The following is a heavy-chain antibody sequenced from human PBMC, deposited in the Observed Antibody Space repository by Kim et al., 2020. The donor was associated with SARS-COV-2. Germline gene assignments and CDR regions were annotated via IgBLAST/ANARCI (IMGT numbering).Heavy chain of an antibody. CDR3: TRGHYYGMDV. CDR2: ISSNSDAI. CDR1: GFTFGDYA. V-gene: IGHV3-21*06. Sequence: GGSLRLSCTASGFTFGDYAMNWVRQAPGKGPEWVSSISSNSDAIHYADSVKGRLTASRDNAKNSVYLQMNSLRAEDTAVYYCTRGHYYGMDVWGQGTTFT. J-gene: IGHJ6*02.